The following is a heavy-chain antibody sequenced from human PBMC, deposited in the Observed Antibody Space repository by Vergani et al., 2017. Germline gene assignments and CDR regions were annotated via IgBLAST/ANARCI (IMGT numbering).Heavy chain of an antibody. CDR1: GFTFSSYA. CDR2: ISGSGGST. CDR3: AKDVRYCSGGSCYSHAFDI. Sequence: EVQLLESGGGLVQPGGSLRLSCAASGFTFSSYAMSWVRQAPGKGLEWVSAISGSGGSTYYADSVKGRVTISRDNSKNTLYLQMNSLGAEDTAVYYCAKDVRYCSGGSCYSHAFDIWGQGTMVTVSS. J-gene: IGHJ3*02. V-gene: IGHV3-23*01. D-gene: IGHD2-15*01.